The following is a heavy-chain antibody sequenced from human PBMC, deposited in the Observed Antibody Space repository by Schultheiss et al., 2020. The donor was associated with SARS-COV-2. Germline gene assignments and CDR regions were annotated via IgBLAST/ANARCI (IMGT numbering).Heavy chain of an antibody. Sequence: GGSLRLSCSASGFTFSSYAMHWVRQAPGKGLEYVSAISGSGGSTYYADSVKGRFTISRDNAKNSLYLQMNSLRAEDTAVYYCARVRSGGTLYAFDIWGQGTMVTVSS. CDR3: ARVRSGGTLYAFDI. D-gene: IGHD2-15*01. J-gene: IGHJ3*02. CDR2: ISGSGGST. V-gene: IGHV3-64*04. CDR1: GFTFSSYA.